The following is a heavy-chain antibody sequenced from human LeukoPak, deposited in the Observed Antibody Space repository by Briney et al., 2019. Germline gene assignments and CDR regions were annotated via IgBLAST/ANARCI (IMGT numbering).Heavy chain of an antibody. CDR3: GRARQWNDYANAFDI. CDR2: IYSGGST. D-gene: IGHD1-1*01. Sequence: PGGSLRLSCAASGFTVSSNYMSWVRQAPGKGLEWVSVIYSGGSTYYADSVKGRFTISRDNAKNSLYLQMNSLRAEDTAVYYCGRARQWNDYANAFDIWGQGTMVTVSS. J-gene: IGHJ3*02. CDR1: GFTVSSNY. V-gene: IGHV3-53*01.